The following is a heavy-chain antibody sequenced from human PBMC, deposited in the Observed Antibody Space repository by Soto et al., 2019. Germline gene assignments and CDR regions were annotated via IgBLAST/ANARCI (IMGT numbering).Heavy chain of an antibody. CDR2: ISYDGSNK. J-gene: IGHJ4*02. V-gene: IGHV3-30-3*01. D-gene: IGHD3-16*02. Sequence: QVQLVESGGGVVQPGRSLRLSCAASGFTFSSYAMHWVRQAPGKGLEWVAVISYDGSNKYYADSVKGRFTISRDNSKNTLYLQMTSLRAEDTAVYYCARGYYDYVWGSYPTDYWGQGTLVTVSS. CDR1: GFTFSSYA. CDR3: ARGYYDYVWGSYPTDY.